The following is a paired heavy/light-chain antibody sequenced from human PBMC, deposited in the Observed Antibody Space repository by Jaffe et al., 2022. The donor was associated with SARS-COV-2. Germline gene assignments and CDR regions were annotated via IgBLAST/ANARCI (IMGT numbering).Heavy chain of an antibody. CDR2: ISSRSSTI. CDR1: GFTFSNYN. D-gene: IGHD3-10*01. CDR3: ARAPDKYTYGFYY. Sequence: EVQLVESGGGLVEPGGSLRLSCAASGFTFSNYNINWVRQAPGKGLEWVSYISSRSSTIYYADSVNGRFTISRDNAKNSLFLQMNSLRDEDTAVYYCARAPDKYTYGFYYWGQGTLVTVSS. J-gene: IGHJ4*02. V-gene: IGHV3-48*02.
Light chain of an antibody. V-gene: IGKV3-20*01. Sequence: EIVLTQSPGTLSLSPGERATLSCRASQSVSSDYLAWYQQKPGQAPSLLIYGASSRATGIPDRFSGSGSGTDFTLTISRLEPEDYAVYYCQQYGSSPPYTFGQGTKVEIK. J-gene: IGKJ2*01. CDR1: QSVSSDY. CDR3: QQYGSSPPYT. CDR2: GAS.